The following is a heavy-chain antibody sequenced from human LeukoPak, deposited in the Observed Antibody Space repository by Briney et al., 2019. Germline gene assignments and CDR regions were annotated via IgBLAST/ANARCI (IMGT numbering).Heavy chain of an antibody. V-gene: IGHV3-30*02. J-gene: IGHJ4*02. CDR1: GFTFSDYA. Sequence: GGSLRLLCAASGFTFSDYAMHWAPQAPGKGLEGVAFIRYDGSDEYYADSVKGRFTISRDNSKNTLYLQMNSLRAEDAAVYYCAKGGQWLAPGLDYWGQGTLVTVSS. D-gene: IGHD6-19*01. CDR2: IRYDGSDE. CDR3: AKGGQWLAPGLDY.